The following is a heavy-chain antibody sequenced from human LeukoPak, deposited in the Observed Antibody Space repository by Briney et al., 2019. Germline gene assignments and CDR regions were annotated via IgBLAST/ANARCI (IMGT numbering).Heavy chain of an antibody. J-gene: IGHJ4*02. V-gene: IGHV4-61*02. D-gene: IGHD7-27*01. CDR3: ARVLGIWGSFDY. CDR2: IYTSGST. Sequence: SETLSLTCTVSGGSISSGSYYWSWIRQPAGKGLEWIGRIYTSGSTNYNPSLKSRVTISVDTSKNQFSLKLSSVTAADTAVYYCARVLGIWGSFDYWGQGTLVTVSS. CDR1: GGSISSGSYY.